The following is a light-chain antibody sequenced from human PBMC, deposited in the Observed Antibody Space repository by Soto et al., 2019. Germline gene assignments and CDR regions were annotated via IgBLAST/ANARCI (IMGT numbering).Light chain of an antibody. V-gene: IGLV2-8*01. CDR2: EVT. Sequence: QSVLTQPPSASGSSGQSVTISCTGTSSDVGGYNSVSWYQQHPGKAPKLMIYEVTKRPSGVPDRFYGSKSGNTASLTVSGLQAEDEADYYCSSYAGSNNFVFGTGTKLTVL. CDR3: SSYAGSNNFV. CDR1: SSDVGGYNS. J-gene: IGLJ1*01.